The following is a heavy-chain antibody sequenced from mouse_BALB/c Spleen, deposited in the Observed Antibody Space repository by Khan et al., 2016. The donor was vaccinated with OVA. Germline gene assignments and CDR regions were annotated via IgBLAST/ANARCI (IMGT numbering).Heavy chain of an antibody. CDR2: IGSGSSTI. Sequence: EVELVESGGGLVQPGGSRKLSCAASGFTFSSFGMHWVRQAPEKGLEWVAYIGSGSSTIYYSDTVKGRFTISRDNPKNTLFLQMTSLRSEDTAMYYCARREGLYAMDYWGQGTSVTVSS. D-gene: IGHD3-3*01. J-gene: IGHJ4*01. V-gene: IGHV5-17*02. CDR1: GFTFSSFG. CDR3: ARREGLYAMDY.